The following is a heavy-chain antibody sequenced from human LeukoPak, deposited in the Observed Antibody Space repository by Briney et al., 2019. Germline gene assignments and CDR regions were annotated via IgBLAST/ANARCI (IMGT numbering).Heavy chain of an antibody. Sequence: PSETLSLTCAVYGGSFSGYYWSWIRQPPGKGLEWIGEINHSGSTNYNPPLKSRVTISVDTSKNQFSLKLSSVTAADTAVYYCARGFPYYYDSSGYWGQGTLVTVSS. CDR1: GGSFSGYY. CDR2: INHSGST. CDR3: ARGFPYYYDSSGY. V-gene: IGHV4-34*01. D-gene: IGHD3-22*01. J-gene: IGHJ4*02.